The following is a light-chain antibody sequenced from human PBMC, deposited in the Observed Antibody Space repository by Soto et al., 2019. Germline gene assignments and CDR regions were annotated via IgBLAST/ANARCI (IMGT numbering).Light chain of an antibody. Sequence: DIQMTQSPSTLFASVGDRVTITCRAIQSISTWLTSYQQKPGTAPTVLIYGASSWVSGATSRFSGGGSGTGFTFTIPSLQPGDSGTYYCQHYSTYPWTVGQGTTVDIK. J-gene: IGKJ1*01. V-gene: IGKV1-5*01. CDR3: QHYSTYPWT. CDR2: GAS. CDR1: QSISTW.